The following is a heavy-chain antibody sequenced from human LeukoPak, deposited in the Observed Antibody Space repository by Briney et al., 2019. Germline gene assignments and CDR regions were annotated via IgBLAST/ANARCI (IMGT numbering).Heavy chain of an antibody. CDR3: ATWGILTSYGMDV. Sequence: GGSLRLSCKASGFSFSDDPMNWVRQAPGKGLEWVSNIRSGGSDKYYADSVKGRFTISRDNAKNSLNLQMNSLRTEDTAVYYCATWGILTSYGMDVWGQGTTVTVSS. V-gene: IGHV3-21*05. J-gene: IGHJ6*02. CDR2: IRSGGSDK. CDR1: GFSFSDDP. D-gene: IGHD3-9*01.